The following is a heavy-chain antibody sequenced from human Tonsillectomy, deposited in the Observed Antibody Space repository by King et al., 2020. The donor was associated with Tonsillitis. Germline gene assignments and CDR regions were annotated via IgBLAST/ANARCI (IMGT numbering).Heavy chain of an antibody. Sequence: VQLVESGGGLVQPGRSLRLSCAASGFTFDDYAIHWVRQAPGKGLEWVSGINWNSGSRGYADSVRGRFTISRDNGKTFLYLQMNSLRPEDTALYYCAKDIEETLLGVFDIWGRGTMVTVSS. V-gene: IGHV3-9*01. J-gene: IGHJ3*02. D-gene: IGHD3-16*01. CDR1: GFTFDDYA. CDR2: INWNSGSR. CDR3: AKDIEETLLGVFDI.